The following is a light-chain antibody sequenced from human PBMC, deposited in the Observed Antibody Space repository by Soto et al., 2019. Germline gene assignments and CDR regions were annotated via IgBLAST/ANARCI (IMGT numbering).Light chain of an antibody. J-gene: IGKJ3*01. Sequence: EIVLTQSPGTLSLSPGERATLSCRASQSVSSSYLAWYQQKPGQAPRLLIYGASSMATGIPDRFSGSGSGTDFTLTISRLEHEDFAVYYCQQYGSSSFTFGPGTKVDIK. CDR2: GAS. CDR3: QQYGSSSFT. V-gene: IGKV3-20*01. CDR1: QSVSSSY.